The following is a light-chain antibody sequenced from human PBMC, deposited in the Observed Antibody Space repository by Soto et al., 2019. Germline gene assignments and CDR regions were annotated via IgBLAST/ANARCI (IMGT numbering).Light chain of an antibody. CDR1: QSISSW. Sequence: DIQMTQSPATLSASVGDRVTITRRASQSISSWLAWYQEKPGKAPNLLIYDASSLKSGVTSRFSGSGSGTEFTLTISSLQPDDFTTYYCQQYDGYPWTFGQGTKVDIK. CDR3: QQYDGYPWT. CDR2: DAS. J-gene: IGKJ1*01. V-gene: IGKV1-5*01.